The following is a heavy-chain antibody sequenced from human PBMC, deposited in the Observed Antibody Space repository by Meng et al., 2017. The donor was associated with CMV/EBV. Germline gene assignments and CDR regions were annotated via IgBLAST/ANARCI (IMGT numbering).Heavy chain of an antibody. CDR2: INPNSGGT. Sequence: ASVKVSCKASGYTFTGYYMHWVRQAPGQGLEWMGWINPNSGGTNYAQKFQGRVTMTRDTSISTAYMELSRLRSDDTAVYYCARDRLKGYDSTSDYWGQGTLVTVSS. CDR1: GYTFTGYY. D-gene: IGHD3-3*01. CDR3: ARDRLKGYDSTSDY. V-gene: IGHV1-2*02. J-gene: IGHJ4*02.